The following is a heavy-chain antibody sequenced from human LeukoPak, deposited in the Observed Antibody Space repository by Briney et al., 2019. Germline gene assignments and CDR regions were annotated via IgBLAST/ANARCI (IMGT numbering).Heavy chain of an antibody. CDR2: IWYDGSNK. J-gene: IGHJ4*02. V-gene: IGHV3-33*01. CDR3: TTVIVVVPAATAAYDGY. D-gene: IGHD2-2*01. CDR1: GFTFSSYG. Sequence: GGSLRLSCAASGFTFSSYGMHWVRQAPGKGLEWVAVIWYDGSNKYYADSVKGRFTISRDNSKNTLYLQMNSLKTEDTAVYYCTTVIVVVPAATAAYDGYWGQGTLVTVSS.